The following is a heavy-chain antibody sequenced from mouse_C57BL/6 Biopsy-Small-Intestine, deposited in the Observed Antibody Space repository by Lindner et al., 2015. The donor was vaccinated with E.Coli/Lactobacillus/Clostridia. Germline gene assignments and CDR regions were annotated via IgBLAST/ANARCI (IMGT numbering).Heavy chain of an antibody. CDR3: VRAVSFAY. V-gene: IGHV10-1*01. CDR2: IRSKSNNYAT. J-gene: IGHJ3*01. D-gene: IGHD3-3*01. Sequence: VQLQESGGGLVQPKGSLKLSCAASGFTFNTYAMNWVRQAPGKGLEWVARIRSKSNNYATYYADSVKDRFTISRDDSESMFYLTNEQLRKRGDTAMYYCVRAVSFAYWGQGTLVTVS. CDR1: GFTFNTYA.